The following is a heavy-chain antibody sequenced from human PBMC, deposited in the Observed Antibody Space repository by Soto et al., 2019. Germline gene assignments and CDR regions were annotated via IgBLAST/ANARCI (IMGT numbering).Heavy chain of an antibody. CDR3: ARVGYSSQEMADWFDP. D-gene: IGHD6-13*01. Sequence: SETLSLTCTVSGGSISSGGYYWSWIRQHPGKGLEWIGYIYYSGSTYYNPSLKSRVTISVDTSKNQFSLKLSSVTAADTAVYYCARVGYSSQEMADWFDPWGQGTLVTVSS. J-gene: IGHJ5*02. CDR2: IYYSGST. V-gene: IGHV4-31*03. CDR1: GGSISSGGYY.